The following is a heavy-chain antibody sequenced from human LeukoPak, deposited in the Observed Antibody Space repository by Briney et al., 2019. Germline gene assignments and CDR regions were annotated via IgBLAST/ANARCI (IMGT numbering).Heavy chain of an antibody. CDR2: IYYSGST. V-gene: IGHV4-30-4*08. J-gene: IGHJ4*02. CDR3: ARDLRYRGYKPPAYYFDY. CDR1: GGSISSGDYY. D-gene: IGHD5-12*01. Sequence: PSQTLSPTCTVSGGSISSGDYYWSWIRQPPGKGLEWIGYIYYSGSTYYNPSLKSRVTISVDTSKNQFSLKLSSVTAADTAVYYCARDLRYRGYKPPAYYFDYWGQGTLVTVSS.